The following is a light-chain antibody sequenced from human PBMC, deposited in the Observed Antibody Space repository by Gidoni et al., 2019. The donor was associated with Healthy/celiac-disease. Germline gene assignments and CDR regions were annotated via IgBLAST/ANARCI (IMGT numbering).Light chain of an antibody. J-gene: IGLJ2*01. Sequence: QSVLTQQPSASGTPGQRVTISCSGRSSNIGSNYVYWYTQRPGTAPKLLIYRNNQRPSGVPDRFSGSTSCTSASLSISGLRSEDEAHYYCASWDDILSVVFGGGTKLTVL. CDR1: SSNIGSNY. V-gene: IGLV1-47*01. CDR3: ASWDDILSVV. CDR2: RNN.